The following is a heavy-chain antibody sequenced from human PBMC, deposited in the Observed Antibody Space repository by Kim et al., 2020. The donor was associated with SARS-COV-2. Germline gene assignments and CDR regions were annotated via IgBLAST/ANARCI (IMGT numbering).Heavy chain of an antibody. Sequence: SVKVSCKASGGTFSSYAISWVRQAPGQGLEWMGGIIPIFGTANYAQKFQGRVTITADESTSTAYMELSSLRSEDTAVYYCARGSYSIPNYYYYYGMDVWGQGTTVTVSS. V-gene: IGHV1-69*13. CDR3: ARGSYSIPNYYYYYGMDV. CDR1: GGTFSSYA. D-gene: IGHD3-10*01. J-gene: IGHJ6*02. CDR2: IIPIFGTA.